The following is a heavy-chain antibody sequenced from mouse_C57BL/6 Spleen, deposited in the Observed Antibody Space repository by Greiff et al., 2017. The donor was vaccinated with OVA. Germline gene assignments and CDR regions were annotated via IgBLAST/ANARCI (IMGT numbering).Heavy chain of an antibody. V-gene: IGHV3-6*01. CDR1: GYSITSGYY. CDR2: ISYDGSN. CDR3: ARESDYDEGFDY. D-gene: IGHD2-4*01. Sequence: DVQLQESGPGLVKPSQSLSLTCSVTGYSITSGYYWNWIRQFPGNKLEWMGYISYDGSNNYNPSLKNRISITRDTSKNQFFLKLNSVTTEDTATYYCARESDYDEGFDYWGQGTTLTVSS. J-gene: IGHJ2*01.